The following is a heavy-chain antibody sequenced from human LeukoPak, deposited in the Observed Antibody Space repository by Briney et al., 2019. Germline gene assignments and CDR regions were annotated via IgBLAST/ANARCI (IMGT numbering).Heavy chain of an antibody. CDR1: GGSISSGGYY. V-gene: IGHV4-30-4*01. D-gene: IGHD4-11*01. CDR2: IYYSGST. Sequence: SETLSLTCTVSGGSISSGGYYWSWIRQPPGKGLEWIGYIYYSGSTYYNPSLKSRVTISLDTSKSQFSLRLSSVTAADTAVYYCASHHDYSNYGYFDLWGRGTLVTVSS. J-gene: IGHJ2*01. CDR3: ASHHDYSNYGYFDL.